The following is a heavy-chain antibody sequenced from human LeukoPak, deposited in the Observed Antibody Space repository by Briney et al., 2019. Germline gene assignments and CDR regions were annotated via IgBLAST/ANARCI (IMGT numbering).Heavy chain of an antibody. CDR1: GGSISSSSYY. J-gene: IGHJ4*02. D-gene: IGHD2/OR15-2a*01. CDR3: ARDNSRTYYFDY. Sequence: SETLSLTCTVSGGSISSSSYYWGWIRQPPGKGLEWIGSIYYSGSTYYNPSLKSRVTISVDTSKNKFSLKLSSVTAADTAVYYCARDNSRTYYFDYWGQGTLVTVSS. V-gene: IGHV4-39*07. CDR2: IYYSGST.